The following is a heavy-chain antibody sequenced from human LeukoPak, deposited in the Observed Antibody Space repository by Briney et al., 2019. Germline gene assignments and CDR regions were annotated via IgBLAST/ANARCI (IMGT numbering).Heavy chain of an antibody. Sequence: GASVKVSCKASGYTFTSYYMHWVRQAPGQGLEWMGIINPSGGSTSYAQKFQGRVTMTRDTSTSTVYMELSSLRSEDTAVYYCARDPPGIAVAGEGDYWGQGTLVTVSS. D-gene: IGHD6-19*01. CDR3: ARDPPGIAVAGEGDY. CDR1: GYTFTSYY. V-gene: IGHV1-46*01. CDR2: INPSGGST. J-gene: IGHJ4*02.